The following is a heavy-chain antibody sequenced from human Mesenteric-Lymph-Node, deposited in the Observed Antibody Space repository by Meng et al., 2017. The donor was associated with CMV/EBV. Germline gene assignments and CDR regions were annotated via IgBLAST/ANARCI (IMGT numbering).Heavy chain of an antibody. D-gene: IGHD3-10*01. Sequence: GESLKISCAASGFTFSSYGMHWVRQAPGKGLEWVAFIRYDGSNKYYADSVEGRFTISRDNSKNTLYLQMNSLRAEDTAVYYCAKQVRGVIINYYFDYWGQGTLVTVSS. CDR2: IRYDGSNK. V-gene: IGHV3-30*02. CDR1: GFTFSSYG. J-gene: IGHJ4*02. CDR3: AKQVRGVIINYYFDY.